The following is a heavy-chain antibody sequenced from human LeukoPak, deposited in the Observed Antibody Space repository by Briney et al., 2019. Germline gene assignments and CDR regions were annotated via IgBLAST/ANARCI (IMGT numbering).Heavy chain of an antibody. D-gene: IGHD1-26*01. J-gene: IGHJ1*01. CDR3: AKQDLGATTNLYFQY. Sequence: HPGGSLRLSCAASGFSFSHYGVHWVRQAPGKGLEWVAFIRYDGRNEYFADSVKGRFTISRDNSKHTLYLQMNSLRAEDTAVYYCAKQDLGATTNLYFQYWGQGTLVTVSS. CDR1: GFSFSHYG. CDR2: IRYDGRNE. V-gene: IGHV3-30*02.